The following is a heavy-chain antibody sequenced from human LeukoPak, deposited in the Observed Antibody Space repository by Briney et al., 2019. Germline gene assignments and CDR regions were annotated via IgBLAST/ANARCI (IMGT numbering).Heavy chain of an antibody. J-gene: IGHJ5*02. V-gene: IGHV3-30*18. CDR2: ISYDGSNK. CDR3: AKDDYGDYAGGYNWFDP. CDR1: GVTFSSYG. Sequence: PGGSLRLSCAASGVTFSSYGMHWVRQAPGKGLEWVAVISYDGSNKYYADSVKGRFTISRDNSKNTLYLQMNSLRAEDTAVYYCAKDDYGDYAGGYNWFDPWGQGTLVTVSS. D-gene: IGHD4-17*01.